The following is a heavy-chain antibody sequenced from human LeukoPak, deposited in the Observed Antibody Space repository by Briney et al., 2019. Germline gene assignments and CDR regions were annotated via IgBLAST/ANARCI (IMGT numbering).Heavy chain of an antibody. CDR1: GGSISSSSYY. J-gene: IGHJ3*02. D-gene: IGHD3-16*01. V-gene: IGHV4-39*01. CDR2: IYYSGST. Sequence: VKPSETLSLTCTVSGGSISSSSYYWGWIRQPPGKGLEWIGSIYYSGSTYYNPSLKSRVTISVDTSKNHFSLKLNSVTAADTAVHYCARQGGTFDIWGQGTMVTVSS. CDR3: ARQGGTFDI.